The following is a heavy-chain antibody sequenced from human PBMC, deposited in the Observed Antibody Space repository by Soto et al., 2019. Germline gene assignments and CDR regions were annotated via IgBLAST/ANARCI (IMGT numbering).Heavy chain of an antibody. CDR3: ASDIVLMVYADFDY. D-gene: IGHD2-8*01. V-gene: IGHV3-23*01. CDR1: GFTFSSYA. Sequence: GGSLRLSCAASGFTFSSYAMSWVRQAPGKGLEWVSGISGSGGSTYYADSVKGRFTISRDNSKNTLYLQMNSLRAEDTAVYYCASDIVLMVYADFDYWGQGTLVTVSS. J-gene: IGHJ4*02. CDR2: ISGSGGST.